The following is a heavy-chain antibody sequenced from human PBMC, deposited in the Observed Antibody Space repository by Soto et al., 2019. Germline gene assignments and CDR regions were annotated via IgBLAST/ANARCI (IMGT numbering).Heavy chain of an antibody. CDR3: AMVRGNQLLGWFDP. J-gene: IGHJ5*02. V-gene: IGHV4-31*03. Sequence: QVQLQESGPGLVKPSQTLSLTCTVSGGSISSGGYYWSWIRQHPGKCLEWIGYLYHSGTTYYNPSLKSRVTISVDTSKNQVSLKLTSVTAADTAVYYCAMVRGNQLLGWFDPWGQGTLVTVSS. D-gene: IGHD2-2*01. CDR1: GGSISSGGYY. CDR2: LYHSGTT.